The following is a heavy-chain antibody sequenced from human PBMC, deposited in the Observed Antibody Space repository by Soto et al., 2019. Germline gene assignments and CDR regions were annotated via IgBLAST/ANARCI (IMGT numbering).Heavy chain of an antibody. CDR1: GYTFTSYA. V-gene: IGHV1-3*01. CDR3: ARANYGSGSENYFDY. J-gene: IGHJ4*02. Sequence: ASVKVSCKASGYTFTSYAMHWVRQAPGQRLEWMGWINAGNGNTKYSQKFQGRVTITRDTSASTAYMELSSLRSEDTAVYYCARANYGSGSENYFDYWGQRTLVTVSS. CDR2: INAGNGNT. D-gene: IGHD3-10*01.